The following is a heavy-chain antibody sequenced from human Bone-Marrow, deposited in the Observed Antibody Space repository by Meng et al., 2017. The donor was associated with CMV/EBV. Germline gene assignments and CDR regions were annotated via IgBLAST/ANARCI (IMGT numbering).Heavy chain of an antibody. CDR2: ISSSGSNI. CDR1: GFTVSSNY. Sequence: GGSLRLSCAASGFTVSSNYMSWIRQAPGKGLEWVSYISSSGSNIFYADSVKGRFTLSRDNAKNSLYLQMNSLRAEDTAVYYCARSYVGFDYHGMDVWGQGTTVTVSS. D-gene: IGHD3-10*01. V-gene: IGHV3-11*01. J-gene: IGHJ6*02. CDR3: ARSYVGFDYHGMDV.